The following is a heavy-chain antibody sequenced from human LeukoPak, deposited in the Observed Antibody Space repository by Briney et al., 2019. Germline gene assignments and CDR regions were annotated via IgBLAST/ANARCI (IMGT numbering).Heavy chain of an antibody. CDR1: RFTFNSYA. CDR3: AGPGDIVGADYGS. J-gene: IGHJ4*02. CDR2: ISSNSKHI. V-gene: IGHV3-21*01. Sequence: GGSLRLSCTPSRFTFNSYAMNSVRQAPGKGLEWVSSISSNSKHIFYADSVKGQFTISRDNAKNSLYLQMHSLRADDTAVYYCAGPGDIVGADYGSWGQGTLVTVSS. D-gene: IGHD1-26*01.